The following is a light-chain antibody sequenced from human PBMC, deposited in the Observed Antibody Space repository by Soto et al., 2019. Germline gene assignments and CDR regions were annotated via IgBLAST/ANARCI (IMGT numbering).Light chain of an antibody. CDR1: SSDIGTYKY. CDR3: CSYAGSNNYYL. V-gene: IGLV2-14*01. J-gene: IGLJ1*01. Sequence: QPALTQPASVSGSPGQSITISCTGTSSDIGTYKYVSWFQHHPGKAPKLIIFEVSNRPSGISDRFSGSKSGNTASLTVSGLQADDEADYYCCSYAGSNNYYLFGPGTKLTVL. CDR2: EVS.